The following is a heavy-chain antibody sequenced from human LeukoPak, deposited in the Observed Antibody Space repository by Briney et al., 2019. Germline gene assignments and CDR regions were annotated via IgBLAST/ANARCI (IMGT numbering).Heavy chain of an antibody. CDR2: IIPIFGTA. CDR1: GGTFSSYA. J-gene: IGHJ4*02. V-gene: IGHV1-69*05. CDR3: AREGYYDSSGAPDY. Sequence: ASVKVSCKASGGTFSSYAISWVRQAPGQGLEWMGGIIPIFGTANYAQKFQGRVTITTDESTSTAYMELRSLRSDDTAVYYCAREGYYDSSGAPDYWGQGTLVTVSS. D-gene: IGHD3-22*01.